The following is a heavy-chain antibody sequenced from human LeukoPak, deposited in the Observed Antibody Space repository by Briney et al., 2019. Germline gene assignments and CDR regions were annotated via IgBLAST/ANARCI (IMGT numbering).Heavy chain of an antibody. D-gene: IGHD3-3*01. CDR3: AKGLWEWLPNPYDY. Sequence: GGSLRLSCAASAFSLSAYNMNWVRQAPGKGLEWVSSISYTGTYIYYADSVKGRFTISRDNAKNSLYLQMNSLRAEDTAVYYCAKGLWEWLPNPYDYWGQGTLVTVSS. CDR1: AFSLSAYN. CDR2: ISYTGTYI. V-gene: IGHV3-21*04. J-gene: IGHJ4*02.